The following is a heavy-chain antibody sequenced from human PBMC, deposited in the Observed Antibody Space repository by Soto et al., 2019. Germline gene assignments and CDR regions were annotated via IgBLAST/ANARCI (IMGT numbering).Heavy chain of an antibody. CDR1: GFSLSTSGVG. J-gene: IGHJ4*02. D-gene: IGHD3-16*01. CDR2: IYWNDDK. Sequence: QITLKESGPTLVKPTQTLTLTCTFSGFSLSTSGVGVGWIRQPPGKALEWLALIYWNDDKRYSPSLKSRLTITNDTSKYQVVLTMTNMDPVDTATYYCAHRPHTFGGVMTYYFDYWGQGTLVTVSS. V-gene: IGHV2-5*01. CDR3: AHRPHTFGGVMTYYFDY.